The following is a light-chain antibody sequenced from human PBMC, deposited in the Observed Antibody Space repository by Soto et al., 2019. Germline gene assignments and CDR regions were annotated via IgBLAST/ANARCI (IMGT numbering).Light chain of an antibody. J-gene: IGLJ1*01. CDR3: SSFTSSITYV. CDR1: SSDVGGYNS. V-gene: IGLV2-14*01. CDR2: DVT. Sequence: QSALTQPASVSGSPGQSITISCTGTSSDVGGYNSVSWYRQDPGKAPKLIIYDVTNRPSGVSNRFSGSKSGNTASLTISGLQAEDEADYHCSSFTSSITYVFGTSTKVTVL.